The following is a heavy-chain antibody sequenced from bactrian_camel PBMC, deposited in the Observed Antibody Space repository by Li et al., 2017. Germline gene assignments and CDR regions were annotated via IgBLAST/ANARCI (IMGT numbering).Heavy chain of an antibody. Sequence: HVQLVESGGGSVQAGGSLRLSCRFATGYSAVTLCMGWFRQAPGKQREGVAAITPGRGGRYYGDSVKGRFTISRDDAQRTVYLQMNRLEVEDSAIYVCEADLQWCRSGY. V-gene: IGHV3S54*01. CDR2: ITPGRGGR. D-gene: IGHD2*01. CDR1: GYSAVTLC.